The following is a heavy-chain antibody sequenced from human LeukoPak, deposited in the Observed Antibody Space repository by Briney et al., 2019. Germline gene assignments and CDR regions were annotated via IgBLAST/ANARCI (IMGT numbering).Heavy chain of an antibody. J-gene: IGHJ6*03. Sequence: ASLKVSCKASGYTFTGYYMHWVRQAPGQGLEWMGWINPNSGGTNYAQKFQGRVTMTRDTSISTAYMELSRLRSDDTAVYYCARGGPNTYYYGSGSYYKYYYYYMDVWGKGTTVTVSS. V-gene: IGHV1-2*02. CDR1: GYTFTGYY. CDR3: ARGGPNTYYYGSGSYYKYYYYYMDV. D-gene: IGHD3-10*01. CDR2: INPNSGGT.